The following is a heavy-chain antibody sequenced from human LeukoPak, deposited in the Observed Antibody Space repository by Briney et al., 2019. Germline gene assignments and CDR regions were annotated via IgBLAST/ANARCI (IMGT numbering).Heavy chain of an antibody. CDR1: GGTFSSYA. V-gene: IGHV1-69*04. J-gene: IGHJ5*02. CDR2: IIPIFGIA. Sequence: SVKVSCKASGGTFSSYAISWVRQAPGQGLEWMGRIIPIFGIANYAQKFQGRVTITADKSTSTVYMELSSLRSEDTAVYYCARSPFTVVTPNNWFDPWGQGTLVTVSS. CDR3: ARSPFTVVTPNNWFDP. D-gene: IGHD4-23*01.